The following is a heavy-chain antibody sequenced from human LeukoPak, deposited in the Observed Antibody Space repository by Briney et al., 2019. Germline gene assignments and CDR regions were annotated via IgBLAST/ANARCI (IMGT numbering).Heavy chain of an antibody. Sequence: SETLSLTCAVYGGSFSGYYWSWIRQPPGKGLEWIGEINHSGSTNYNPSLKSRVTISVDTSKNQFSLKLSSVTAADTAMCYCARGSTDGYCSGGSCYSTSNWFDPWGQGTLVTVSS. V-gene: IGHV4-34*01. J-gene: IGHJ5*02. CDR1: GGSFSGYY. CDR2: INHSGST. D-gene: IGHD2-15*01. CDR3: ARGSTDGYCSGGSCYSTSNWFDP.